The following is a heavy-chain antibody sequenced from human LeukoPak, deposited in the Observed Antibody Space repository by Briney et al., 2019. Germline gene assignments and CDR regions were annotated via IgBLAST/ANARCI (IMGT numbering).Heavy chain of an antibody. CDR3: SKLRSSVPAAAYNN. CDR1: GFTFSSYA. Sequence: PGGSLRLSCAASGFTFSSYAMSWVRQAPGNGLEWVSAISGSGGSTYYADSVKGRFTISRDNSKNTLYLQMNSLRAEDTAVYYCSKLRSSVPAAAYNNWGQGILVTVSS. J-gene: IGHJ4*02. V-gene: IGHV3-23*01. D-gene: IGHD2-2*01. CDR2: ISGSGGST.